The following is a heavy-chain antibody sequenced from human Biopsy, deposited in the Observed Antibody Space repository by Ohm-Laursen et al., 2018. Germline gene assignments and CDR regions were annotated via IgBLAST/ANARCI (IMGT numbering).Heavy chain of an antibody. V-gene: IGHV4-59*08. CDR1: GGSITADF. J-gene: IGHJ4*02. CDR3: VRLNRRGNIIFFDY. Sequence: SDTLSLTCTVSGGSITADFWTWIRQTPGERLEWIGYRFHSGSPMYNPSLKSRATISVDTSKSQFSLTLPSVTAADTAVYYCVRLNRRGNIIFFDYWGRGTLVTVSP. D-gene: IGHD3/OR15-3a*01. CDR2: RFHSGSP.